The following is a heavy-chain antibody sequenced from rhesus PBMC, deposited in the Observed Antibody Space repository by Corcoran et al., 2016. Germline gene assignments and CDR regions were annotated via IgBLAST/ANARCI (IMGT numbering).Heavy chain of an antibody. V-gene: IGHV3S5*01. CDR1: VFTFSSYG. J-gene: IGHJ4*01. CDR3: AKEGDYGTNFDY. CDR2: INSGGGST. Sequence: EVQLVETGGGLVQPGGSLKLSCAASVFTFSSYGMRWFRQGPGKGLGWFSAINSGGGSTYYADSGKGRFTISRDNSKNTLSLQMNSLRAEDTAVYYCAKEGDYGTNFDYWGQGVLVTVSS. D-gene: IGHD4-29*01.